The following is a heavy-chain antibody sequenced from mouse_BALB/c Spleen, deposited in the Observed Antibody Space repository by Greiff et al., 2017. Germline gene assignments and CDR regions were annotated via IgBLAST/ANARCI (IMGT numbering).Heavy chain of an antibody. V-gene: IGHV5-4*02. CDR3: AREGYRYDGFAY. CDR1: GFTFSDYY. J-gene: IGHJ3*01. CDR2: ISDGGSYT. Sequence: EVQLVESGGGLVKPGGSLKLSCAASGFTFSDYYMYWVRQTPEKRLEWVATISDGGSYTYYPDSVKGRFTISRDNAKNNLYLQMSSLKSEDTAMYYCAREGYRYDGFAYWGQGTLVTVSA. D-gene: IGHD2-14*01.